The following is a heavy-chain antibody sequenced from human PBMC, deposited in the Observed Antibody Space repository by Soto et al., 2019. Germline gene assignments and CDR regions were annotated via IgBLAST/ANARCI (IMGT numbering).Heavy chain of an antibody. V-gene: IGHV2-5*02. D-gene: IGHD3-10*01. CDR3: AHRRGHYYGNWFDP. Sequence: QITLKESGPTLVKPTQTLTLTCTFSGFSLSTSGVGVGWIRQPPGKALEWLALIYWDDDKRYSPSLKSRLTTXKXPXXNQVVPTMTNMDPVDTATYYCAHRRGHYYGNWFDPWGQGTLVTVSS. J-gene: IGHJ5*02. CDR2: IYWDDDK. CDR1: GFSLSTSGVG.